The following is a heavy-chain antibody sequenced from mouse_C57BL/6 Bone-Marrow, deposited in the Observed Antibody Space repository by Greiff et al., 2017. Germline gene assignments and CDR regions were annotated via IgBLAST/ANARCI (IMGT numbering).Heavy chain of an antibody. CDR1: GYTFTDYY. V-gene: IGHV1-26*01. Sequence: EVQLQQSGPELVKPGASVKISCKASGYTFTDYYMNWVKQSHGKSLEWIGDINPNNGGTSYNQKFKGKATLTVDKSSSTAYMELRSLTSADSAVYYCAMYYYGSSPAWFAYWGQGTLVTVSA. CDR2: INPNNGGT. CDR3: AMYYYGSSPAWFAY. J-gene: IGHJ3*01. D-gene: IGHD1-1*01.